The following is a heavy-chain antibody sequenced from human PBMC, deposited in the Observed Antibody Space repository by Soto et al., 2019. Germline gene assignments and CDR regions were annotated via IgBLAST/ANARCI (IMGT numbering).Heavy chain of an antibody. CDR2: ISYDGSNK. V-gene: IGHV3-30*18. CDR3: AKDNGSGCDWLRVGDASDI. J-gene: IGHJ3*02. CDR1: GFTFSSYG. Sequence: PGGSLRLSCAASGFTFSSYGMHWVRQAPGKGLEWVAVISYDGSNKYYADSVKGRLTISRDNSKNTLYLQMSSLRGEDTAVYYCAKDNGSGCDWLRVGDASDIWGQGTMVTVSS. D-gene: IGHD5-12*01.